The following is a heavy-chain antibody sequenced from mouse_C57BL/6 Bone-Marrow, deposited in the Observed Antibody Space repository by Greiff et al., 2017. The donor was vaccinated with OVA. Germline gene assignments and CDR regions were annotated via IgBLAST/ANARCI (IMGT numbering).Heavy chain of an antibody. Sequence: VKLVESGPGLVQPSQSLSITCTVSGFSLTSYGVHWVRQSQGKGLEWLGVIWSGGSTDYNAAFISRLSISKDNSKSQVFCKMNSLQAEDTAIYYCARNKDYGSGWFAYCGQGTLVTVSA. J-gene: IGHJ3*01. CDR2: IWSGGST. V-gene: IGHV2-2*01. CDR1: GFSLTSYG. D-gene: IGHD1-1*01. CDR3: ARNKDYGSGWFAY.